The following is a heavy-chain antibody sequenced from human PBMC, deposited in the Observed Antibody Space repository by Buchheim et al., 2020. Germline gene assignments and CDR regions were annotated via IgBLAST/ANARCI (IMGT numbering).Heavy chain of an antibody. D-gene: IGHD3-10*01. J-gene: IGHJ5*02. V-gene: IGHV3-30*18. CDR1: GFAFRSYG. CDR2: IAYDGTNK. CDR3: AKDEGYGSGSYYT. Sequence: QVQLVESGGGVVQPGRSLRLSCAASGFAFRSYGMHWVRQAPGKGLEWVAVIAYDGTNKYYADSVKGRFTIARANSKNTLSLQMNSLRAEDTAVYYCAKDEGYGSGSYYTWGQGTL.